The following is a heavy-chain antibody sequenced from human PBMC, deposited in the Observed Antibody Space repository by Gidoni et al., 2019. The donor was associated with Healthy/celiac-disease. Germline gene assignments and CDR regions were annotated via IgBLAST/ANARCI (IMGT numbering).Heavy chain of an antibody. V-gene: IGHV1-45*02. Sequence: QMQLVQSGAEVKKTGSSVKVSCKASGYTFTYRYLHWVRQAPGQALEWMGWITPFNGNTNYAQKFQDRVTITRDRSMSTAYMELSSLRSEDTAMYYCASSAAGADYFDYWGQGTLVTVSS. CDR3: ASSAAGADYFDY. CDR2: ITPFNGNT. J-gene: IGHJ4*02. D-gene: IGHD6-13*01. CDR1: GYTFTYRY.